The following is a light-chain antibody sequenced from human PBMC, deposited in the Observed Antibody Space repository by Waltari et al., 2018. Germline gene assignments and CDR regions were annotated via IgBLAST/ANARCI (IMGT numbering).Light chain of an antibody. V-gene: IGKV1-9*01. Sequence: DIQLTQSPSFLSASVGDRVTITCRASQDIRSHLAWYQKNPGKAPKLLVYGASTLGRGFPSGFSGGGSGTEFTLTISSLQPEDFATYDCQQLNSYPITFGQGTRLEIK. J-gene: IGKJ5*01. CDR3: QQLNSYPIT. CDR1: QDIRSH. CDR2: GAS.